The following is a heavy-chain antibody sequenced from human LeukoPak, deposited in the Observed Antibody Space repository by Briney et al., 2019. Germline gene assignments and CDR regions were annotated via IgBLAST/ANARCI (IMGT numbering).Heavy chain of an antibody. Sequence: PSETLSLTCTVSGGSISSYYWNWIRQPAGKGLEWSGRIYNSEKINYNPSLKSRVTMSVDTSKNLFSLKLSSVTAADTAVYYCAREPGDFWSAYLDYWGQGTLVTVSS. CDR2: IYNSEKI. V-gene: IGHV4-4*07. CDR3: AREPGDFWSAYLDY. D-gene: IGHD3-3*01. J-gene: IGHJ4*02. CDR1: GGSISSYY.